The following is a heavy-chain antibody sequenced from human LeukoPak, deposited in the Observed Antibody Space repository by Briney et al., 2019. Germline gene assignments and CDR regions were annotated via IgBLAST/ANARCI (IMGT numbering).Heavy chain of an antibody. CDR2: ISWNSGSI. J-gene: IGHJ4*02. V-gene: IGHV3-9*03. CDR1: GFTFDDYA. D-gene: IGHD7-27*01. Sequence: GRSLRLSCAASGFTFDDYAMHWVRQAPGKGLEGVSGISWNSGSIGYADSVKGRFTISRDNAKNSLYLQMNSLRAEDMALYYCAKDANNWGYFDYWVQGTLVTVSS. CDR3: AKDANNWGYFDY.